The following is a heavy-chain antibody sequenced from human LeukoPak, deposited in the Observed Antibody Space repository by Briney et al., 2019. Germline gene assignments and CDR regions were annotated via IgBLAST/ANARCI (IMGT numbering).Heavy chain of an antibody. J-gene: IGHJ6*02. CDR3: ARRRGSIFYYYYGMDV. Sequence: SETLSLTCTVSGGSISSSSYYWGWIRQPPGKGLEWIGSIYYSGSTYYNPSLKSRVTISVDTSKNQFSLKLSSVTAADTAVYYCARRRGSIFYYYYGMDVWGQGTTVTVSS. CDR2: IYYSGST. CDR1: GGSISSSSYY. V-gene: IGHV4-39*01. D-gene: IGHD3-16*01.